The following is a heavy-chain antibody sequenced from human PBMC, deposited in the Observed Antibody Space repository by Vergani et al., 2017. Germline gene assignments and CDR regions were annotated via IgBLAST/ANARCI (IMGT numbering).Heavy chain of an antibody. D-gene: IGHD3-3*01. CDR3: AKDATYYDFWSGPGGIDY. Sequence: EVQLVESGGGLVKPGGSLRLSCAASGFTFSSYWMSWVRQAPGKGLEWVANIKQDGSEKYYVDSVKGRFTISRDNSKNTLYLQMNSLRAEDTAVYYCAKDATYYDFWSGPGGIDYWGQGTLVTVSS. CDR1: GFTFSSYW. CDR2: IKQDGSEK. J-gene: IGHJ4*02. V-gene: IGHV3-7*03.